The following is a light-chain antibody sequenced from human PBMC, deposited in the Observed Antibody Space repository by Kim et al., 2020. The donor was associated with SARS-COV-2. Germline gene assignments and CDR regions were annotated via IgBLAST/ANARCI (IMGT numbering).Light chain of an antibody. J-gene: IGKJ5*01. CDR2: LAS. Sequence: DIQMTQSPSTLSASVGDSVTITCRASQSISNWLAWFQQKPGKAPQLLIYLASTLETGVPSRFSGSGSGTEFTLTISSLQPHDFATYYCQQYNSNPITFGQGTRLEIK. CDR3: QQYNSNPIT. CDR1: QSISNW. V-gene: IGKV1-5*03.